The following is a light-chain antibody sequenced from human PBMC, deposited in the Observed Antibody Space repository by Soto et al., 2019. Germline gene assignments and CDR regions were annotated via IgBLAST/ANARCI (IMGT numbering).Light chain of an antibody. Sequence: ELVMTQPPATLSVSLGERATLSCRASQSVSSNLAWYQQKPGQAPRLLIYGASTRATGIPARFSGSGSGTEFTLTINSLQSEDFAVYYSKLYNDWPTFGQGTKVDIK. CDR1: QSVSSN. CDR2: GAS. J-gene: IGKJ1*01. CDR3: KLYNDWPT. V-gene: IGKV3-15*01.